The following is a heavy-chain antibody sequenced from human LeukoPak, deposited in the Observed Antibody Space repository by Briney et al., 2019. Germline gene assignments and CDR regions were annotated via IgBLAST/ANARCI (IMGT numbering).Heavy chain of an antibody. CDR2: INWNGGST. CDR1: GFTFDDYG. J-gene: IGHJ3*02. Sequence: GGSLRLSCAASGFTFDDYGMSWVRPAPGKGLEWVSGINWNGGSTGYADSVKGRFTTSRDNAKNSLYLQMNSLRAEDTALYHCARDLYYYGSGSYYSDAFDIWGQGTMVTVSS. V-gene: IGHV3-20*01. CDR3: ARDLYYYGSGSYYSDAFDI. D-gene: IGHD3-10*01.